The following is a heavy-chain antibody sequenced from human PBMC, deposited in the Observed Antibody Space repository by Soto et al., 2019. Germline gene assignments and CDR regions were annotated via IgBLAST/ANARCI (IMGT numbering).Heavy chain of an antibody. D-gene: IGHD6-13*01. J-gene: IGHJ6*02. CDR2: ISAYNGNT. V-gene: IGHV1-18*01. CDR1: GYTFTSYG. CDR3: VRVVGSWSYYYYYGMDV. Sequence: ASVKVSCKASGYTFTSYGISWVRQAPGQGLEWMGWISAYNGNTNYAQKLQGRVTMTTDTSTSTAYMELRSLRSDDTAVYYCVRVVGSWSYYYYYGMDVWGQGTTVTVSS.